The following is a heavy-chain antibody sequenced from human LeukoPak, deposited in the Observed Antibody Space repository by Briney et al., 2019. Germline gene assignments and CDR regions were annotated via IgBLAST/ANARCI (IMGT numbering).Heavy chain of an antibody. CDR1: GGTFSSYA. J-gene: IGHJ4*02. CDR3: ARDTRYCSSTSCKGGDY. CDR2: IIPIFGTA. Sequence: SVKVSCKASGGTFSSYAISWVRQAPGQGLEWMGGIIPIFGTANYAQKFQGRVTITTDESTSTAYMELSSLRSGDTAVYYCARDTRYCSSTSCKGGDYWGQGTLVTVSS. V-gene: IGHV1-69*05. D-gene: IGHD2-2*01.